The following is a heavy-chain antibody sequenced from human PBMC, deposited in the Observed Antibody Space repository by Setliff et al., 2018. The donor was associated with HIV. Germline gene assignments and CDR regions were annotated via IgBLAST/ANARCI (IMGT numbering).Heavy chain of an antibody. CDR3: ARGQFRLRPDSLDL. CDR1: GFGFSVYG. D-gene: IGHD2-21*01. V-gene: IGHV3-33*01. Sequence: GGSLRLSCEVFGFGFSVYGFHWVRQAPGKGLEWVAVIWYDGGKKEYGDSVKGRFTISRDDSKNTLYLQMNSLRAEDTAVYYCARGQFRLRPDSLDLWGQGTLVTV. J-gene: IGHJ3*01. CDR2: IWYDGGKK.